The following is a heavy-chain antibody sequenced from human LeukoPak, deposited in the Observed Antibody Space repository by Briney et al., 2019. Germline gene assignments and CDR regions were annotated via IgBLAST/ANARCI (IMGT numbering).Heavy chain of an antibody. CDR1: GGSISSSSYY. Sequence: PSETLSLTCTVSGGSISSSSYYWGWIRQPPGKGLEWIGSIYYSGSTYYNPSLKSRVTISVDTSKNQFSLKLSSVTAADTAVYYCARDRDIVVVPAAKQIFFDPWGQGTTVSVSS. CDR2: IYYSGST. CDR3: ARDRDIVVVPAAKQIFFDP. J-gene: IGHJ6*02. D-gene: IGHD2-2*01. V-gene: IGHV4-39*07.